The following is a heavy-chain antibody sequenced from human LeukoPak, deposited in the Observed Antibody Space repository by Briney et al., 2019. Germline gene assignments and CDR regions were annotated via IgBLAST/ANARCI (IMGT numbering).Heavy chain of an antibody. CDR3: ANPLHSSGWFWYFDL. Sequence: SGGSLRLSCTASGFTFDDYTMSWVRQAPGKGLEWVALIRSNFSGGRKQYAAFVKGRFTISRDDSKGIVYLEMNSLKTEDTAVYYCANPLHSSGWFWYFDLWGRGTLVTVSS. CDR1: GFTFDDYT. V-gene: IGHV3-49*04. D-gene: IGHD6-19*01. CDR2: IRSNFSGGRK. J-gene: IGHJ2*01.